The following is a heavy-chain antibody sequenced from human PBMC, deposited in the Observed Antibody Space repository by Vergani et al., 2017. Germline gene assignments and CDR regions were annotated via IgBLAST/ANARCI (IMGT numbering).Heavy chain of an antibody. Sequence: QVTLRESGPALVKPTQTLTLTCTFSGFSLNTSGICMTWIRQPPGKALEWLARIDWDDNKYYSTSLKTRLTISKDTSNNQVVLTMTNMDHVDTATYYCVRIRGVTTDYWGQGTLVTVSS. J-gene: IGHJ4*02. V-gene: IGHV2-70*15. D-gene: IGHD2-21*02. CDR3: VRIRGVTTDY. CDR1: GFSLNTSGIC. CDR2: IDWDDNK.